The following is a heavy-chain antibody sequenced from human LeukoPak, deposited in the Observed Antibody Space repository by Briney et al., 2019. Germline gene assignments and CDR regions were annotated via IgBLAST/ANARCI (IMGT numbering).Heavy chain of an antibody. Sequence: TSETLSLTCTVSGGSISSGGYYWSWIRQPPGKGLEWIGFIYDSGSTSYNSSLKSRVAISVDRSKNQFSLKLTSVTAADTAVYYCAKDSPKRYSGSYFDCWGQGTPVTVSS. V-gene: IGHV4-30-2*01. CDR3: AKDSPKRYSGSYFDC. D-gene: IGHD1-26*01. J-gene: IGHJ4*02. CDR1: GGSISSGGYY. CDR2: IYDSGST.